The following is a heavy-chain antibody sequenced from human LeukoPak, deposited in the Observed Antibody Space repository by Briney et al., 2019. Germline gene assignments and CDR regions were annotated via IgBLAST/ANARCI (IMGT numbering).Heavy chain of an antibody. CDR2: IRYDGSNK. D-gene: IGHD1-7*01. V-gene: IGHV3-30*02. CDR1: GFTFSSYG. CDR3: ARRVTWNYVRNFDY. Sequence: PGGSLRLSCAASGFTFSSYGMHWVRQAPGKGLEWVAFIRYDGSNKYYADSVKGRFTISRDNSKNTLYLQMNSLRAEDTAVYYCARRVTWNYVRNFDYWGQGTLVTVSS. J-gene: IGHJ4*02.